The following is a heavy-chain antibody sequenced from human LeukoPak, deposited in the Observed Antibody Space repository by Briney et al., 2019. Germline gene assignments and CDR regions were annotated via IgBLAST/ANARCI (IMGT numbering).Heavy chain of an antibody. Sequence: GGSLRLSCAASGFTFSDYFMNWVRQAPGKGLEWLSSISRSSSYIYYADSVKGRFTISRDNAKNSLYLQMNRLRAEDTAVYYCARDLEVEGIGPTLWGQGTLVTVSS. CDR1: GFTFSDYF. V-gene: IGHV3-21*01. J-gene: IGHJ4*02. D-gene: IGHD2-15*01. CDR2: ISRSSSYI. CDR3: ARDLEVEGIGPTL.